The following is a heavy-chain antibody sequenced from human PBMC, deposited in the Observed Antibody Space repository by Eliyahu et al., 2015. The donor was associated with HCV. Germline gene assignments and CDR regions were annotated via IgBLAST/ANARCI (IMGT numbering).Heavy chain of an antibody. Sequence: QVTLRESGPALVKPTQTLTLTCTFSGFSPSTSGMCVSWIRQPPGKALEWLARIDWDDDKYYSTSLKTRLTIXKDTSKNQVVLTMTNMDPVDTATYYCARIQEYYYDSSGYFHYYYGMDVWGQGTTVTVSS. V-gene: IGHV2-70*15. CDR1: GFSPSTSGMC. J-gene: IGHJ6*02. CDR3: ARIQEYYYDSSGYFHYYYGMDV. D-gene: IGHD3-22*01. CDR2: IDWDDDK.